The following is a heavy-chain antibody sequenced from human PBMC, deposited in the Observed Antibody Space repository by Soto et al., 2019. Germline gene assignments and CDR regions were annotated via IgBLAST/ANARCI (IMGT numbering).Heavy chain of an antibody. Sequence: ASVKVSCKASGYTFTSYGIGWVRQAPGQGLEWMGWISAYNGNTNYAQKLQGRVTMTTDTSTSTAYMELRSLRSDDTAVYYCARDWEQLVHYYYYGMDVWGQGRTVTVS. D-gene: IGHD6-6*01. V-gene: IGHV1-18*04. CDR3: ARDWEQLVHYYYYGMDV. J-gene: IGHJ6*01. CDR2: ISAYNGNT. CDR1: GYTFTSYG.